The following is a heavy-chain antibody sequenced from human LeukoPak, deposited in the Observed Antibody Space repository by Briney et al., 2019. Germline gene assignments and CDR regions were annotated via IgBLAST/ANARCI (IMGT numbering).Heavy chain of an antibody. CDR3: ASLGYCTNGVCCQGTSFDY. CDR1: GGTFSSYA. Sequence: GASVKVSCKASGGTFSSYAISWVRQAPGQGLEWMGRIIPIFGIANYAQKFQGRVTITADKSTSTAYMELSSLRSEDTAVYYCASLGYCTNGVCCQGTSFDYWGQGTLVTVSS. CDR2: IIPIFGIA. V-gene: IGHV1-69*04. J-gene: IGHJ4*02. D-gene: IGHD2-8*01.